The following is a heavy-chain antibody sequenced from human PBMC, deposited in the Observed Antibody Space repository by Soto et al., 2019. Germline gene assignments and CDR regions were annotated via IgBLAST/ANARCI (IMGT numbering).Heavy chain of an antibody. CDR2: IYPGDSDT. V-gene: IGHV5-51*01. CDR3: ARRDGYYYGSGTYTGVDY. J-gene: IGHJ4*02. D-gene: IGHD3-10*01. CDR1: GYSFTIYW. Sequence: GESLKISCKGSGYSFTIYWIGWVRQMPGKGLEWMGIIYPGDSDTRYSPSFQGQVTISADKSISTAYLQWSSLKASDTAMYYCARRDGYYYGSGTYTGVDYWGQGTLVTVSS.